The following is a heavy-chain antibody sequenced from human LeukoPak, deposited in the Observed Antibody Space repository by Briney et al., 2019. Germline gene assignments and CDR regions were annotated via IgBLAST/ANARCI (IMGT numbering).Heavy chain of an antibody. V-gene: IGHV4-39*01. CDR2: IYYSGST. D-gene: IGHD6-6*01. CDR3: ARVSSSSRPNFDY. J-gene: IGHJ4*02. CDR1: GGSISNSSHY. Sequence: SETRSLTCTVSGGSISNSSHYWGWIRQPPGKGLEWIGSIYYSGSTYYNPSLKSRVTISVDTSKNQFSLKLSSVTAADTAVYHCARVSSSSRPNFDYWGQGTLVTVSS.